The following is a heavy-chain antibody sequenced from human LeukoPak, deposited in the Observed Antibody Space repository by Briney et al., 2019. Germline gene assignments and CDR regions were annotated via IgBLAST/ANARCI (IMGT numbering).Heavy chain of an antibody. V-gene: IGHV3-11*01. CDR2: ISSSGSTI. J-gene: IGHJ5*02. CDR3: ARDKGGYCSSTSCYIEESILNWFDP. Sequence: GGSLRLSCGASGFTFSDYYMSWIRQAPGKGLEWVSYISSSGSTIYYADSVKGRFTISRDNAKNSLYLQMNSLRAEDTAVYYCARDKGGYCSSTSCYIEESILNWFDPWGQGTLVTVSS. CDR1: GFTFSDYY. D-gene: IGHD2-2*02.